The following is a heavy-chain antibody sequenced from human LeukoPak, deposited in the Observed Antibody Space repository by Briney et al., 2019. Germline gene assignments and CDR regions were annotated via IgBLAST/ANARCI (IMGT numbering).Heavy chain of an antibody. CDR1: GGTFSSYA. V-gene: IGHV1-69*13. CDR3: ARDTDIAVAGYYYYYGMDV. J-gene: IGHJ6*02. CDR2: IIPIFGTA. D-gene: IGHD6-19*01. Sequence: SVKVSCTASGGTFSSYAISWVRQAPGQGLEWMGGIIPIFGTANYAQKFQGRVTITADESTSTAYMELSSLRSEDTAVYYCARDTDIAVAGYYYYYGMDVWGQGTTVTVSS.